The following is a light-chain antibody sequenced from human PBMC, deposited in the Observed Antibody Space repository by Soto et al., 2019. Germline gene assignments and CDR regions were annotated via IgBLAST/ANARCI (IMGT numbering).Light chain of an antibody. V-gene: IGKV3-11*01. J-gene: IGKJ1*01. Sequence: EIVLTQSPATRSLSPGERATLSCRASQSVSSYLTWYQQKPGQAPRLLIYDASNRATGIPARFSGSGSGTDFTLTISSLEPEDFAVYYCQQYGSSTGTFGQGTKVDIK. CDR3: QQYGSSTGT. CDR1: QSVSSY. CDR2: DAS.